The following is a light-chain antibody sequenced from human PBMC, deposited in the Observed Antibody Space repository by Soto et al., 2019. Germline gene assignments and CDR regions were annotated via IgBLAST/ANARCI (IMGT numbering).Light chain of an antibody. CDR1: QSVSTN. J-gene: IGKJ4*01. CDR2: GGS. Sequence: EILMTQSPATLSVSPGERATLSCWASQSVSTNLAWYQQKPGQAPRLLIYGGSTRATGIPARFSASGSGTEFTLTISSLQSEDVGVYYCQHYNNWLTFGGGTKVEI. V-gene: IGKV3-15*01. CDR3: QHYNNWLT.